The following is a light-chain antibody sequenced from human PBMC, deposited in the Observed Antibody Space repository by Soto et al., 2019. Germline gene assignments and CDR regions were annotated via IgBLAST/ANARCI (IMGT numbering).Light chain of an antibody. Sequence: EIVFTQSPGTLSLSPGGRATLSCRASQSVSSTYVAWYQQKSGQAPRLLIYGASSRATGIPDRFSGSGSGTDFTLTISRLEPEDFAVYYCHQYVSSWTFGQGTKVDIK. CDR2: GAS. CDR1: QSVSSTY. CDR3: HQYVSSWT. V-gene: IGKV3-20*01. J-gene: IGKJ1*01.